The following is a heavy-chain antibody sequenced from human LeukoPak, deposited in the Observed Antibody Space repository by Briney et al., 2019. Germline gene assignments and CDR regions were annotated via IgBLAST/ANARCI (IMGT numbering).Heavy chain of an antibody. D-gene: IGHD3-3*01. CDR2: IFYTGST. J-gene: IGHJ4*02. Sequence: SETLSLTCTVSGDSISSSSYYWGWIRQPPGKGLEWIGRIFYTGSTFYNPSLKSRVTISVDTSKNQFSLKLSSVTAADTALYYCARQRTYYDFWSGYLGFDQWGQGTLVTVSS. V-gene: IGHV4-39*01. CDR3: ARQRTYYDFWSGYLGFDQ. CDR1: GDSISSSSYY.